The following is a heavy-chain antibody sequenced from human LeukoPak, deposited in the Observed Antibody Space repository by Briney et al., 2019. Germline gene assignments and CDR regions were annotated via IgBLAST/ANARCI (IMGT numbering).Heavy chain of an antibody. D-gene: IGHD6-13*01. V-gene: IGHV3-23*01. CDR2: ISGSGGST. CDR3: AKGPDSSSWGSLSA. Sequence: GGSLRLSCAASGFTFSSYAMSWVRQAPGKGLEWVSAISGSGGSTYYADSVKGRFTISRDNSKNTLYLQMNSLRAEDTAVYYCAKGPDSSSWGSLSAWGQGTLVTVSS. CDR1: GFTFSSYA. J-gene: IGHJ5*02.